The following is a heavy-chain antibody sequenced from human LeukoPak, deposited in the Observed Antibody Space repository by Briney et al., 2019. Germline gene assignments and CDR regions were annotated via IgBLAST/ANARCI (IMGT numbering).Heavy chain of an antibody. D-gene: IGHD3-10*01. CDR2: IIPIFGTA. CDR3: ARDFGYGSSSKTDYGMDV. CDR1: GGTFSSYA. J-gene: IGHJ6*02. V-gene: IGHV1-69*13. Sequence: SVKVSCKASGGTFSSYAISWVRQAPGQGLEWMGGIIPIFGTANYAQKFQGRVTITADESTSTAYMELSSLRSEDTAVYYCARDFGYGSSSKTDYGMDVWGQGNTVTVSS.